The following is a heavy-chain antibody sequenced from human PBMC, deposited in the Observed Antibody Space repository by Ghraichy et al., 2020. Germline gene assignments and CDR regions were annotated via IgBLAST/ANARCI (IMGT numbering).Heavy chain of an antibody. CDR1: GFTFINFA. Sequence: GESLNISCAASGFTFINFALNWVRQAPGKGLEWISYIRTSSDIYYADSVKGRFTISRDNAKNSLYLQMNSLRDEDTALYYCSRDSESTGGNLIFHYWGQGTLVTVSS. J-gene: IGHJ4*02. V-gene: IGHV3-48*02. CDR2: IRTSSDI. CDR3: SRDSESTGGNLIFHY. D-gene: IGHD4-23*01.